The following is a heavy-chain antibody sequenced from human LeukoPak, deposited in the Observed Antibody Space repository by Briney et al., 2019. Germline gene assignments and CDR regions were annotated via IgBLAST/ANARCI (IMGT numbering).Heavy chain of an antibody. CDR3: ARRNARGWPYLDY. CDR1: GGSISSYY. J-gene: IGHJ4*02. D-gene: IGHD6-19*01. CDR2: IYYSGSA. V-gene: IGHV4-59*08. Sequence: SETLSLTCTVSGGSISSYYWSWIRQPPGKGLEWIGYIYYSGSANYNPSLKSRATISVDTSKNQFSLKLSSVTAADTAVYYCARRNARGWPYLDYWGQGTLVTVSS.